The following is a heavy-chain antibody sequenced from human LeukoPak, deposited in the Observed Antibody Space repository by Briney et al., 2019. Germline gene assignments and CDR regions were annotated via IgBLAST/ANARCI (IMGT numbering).Heavy chain of an antibody. J-gene: IGHJ4*02. Sequence: GGSLRLSCAASGFTFSSYAMHWVRQAPGKGLEYVSAISSNGGSTYYANSVKGRFTISRDNSKNTLYLQMGSLRAEDMAVYYCAGTYSSSWYLSHLREYYFDYWGQGTLVTVSS. V-gene: IGHV3-64*01. D-gene: IGHD6-13*01. CDR3: AGTYSSSWYLSHLREYYFDY. CDR1: GFTFSSYA. CDR2: ISSNGGST.